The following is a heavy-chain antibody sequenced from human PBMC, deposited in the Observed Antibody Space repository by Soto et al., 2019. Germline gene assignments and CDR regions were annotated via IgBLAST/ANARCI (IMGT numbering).Heavy chain of an antibody. CDR2: IYSSGST. Sequence: QVQLQESGPGLVKPSETLSLTCTVSGDSVSSDNYYWTWIRQPPGKGLEWIGYIYSSGSTNYNPSLKSRVTISLDTSSNQFSLKLTSVTAADTAVYYCARDIRGYSRAFDYWGQGTLVTVPS. CDR1: GDSVSSDNYY. J-gene: IGHJ4*02. V-gene: IGHV4-61*01. D-gene: IGHD5-18*01. CDR3: ARDIRGYSRAFDY.